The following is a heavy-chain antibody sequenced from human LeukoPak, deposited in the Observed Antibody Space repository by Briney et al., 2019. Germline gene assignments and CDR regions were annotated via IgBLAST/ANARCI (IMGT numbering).Heavy chain of an antibody. CDR2: ISSSGKNA. Sequence: GGSLRLSCVVSGFNFRDAAMTWVRQAPGKGLEWVALISSSGKNAYYGDSVKGRFTISRDNSKNTLYLQMNSLRAEDTAVYYCAKDQRSGWYVDDAFDIWGQGTVVTVSS. CDR1: GFNFRDAA. CDR3: AKDQRSGWYVDDAFDI. J-gene: IGHJ3*02. D-gene: IGHD6-19*01. V-gene: IGHV3-23*01.